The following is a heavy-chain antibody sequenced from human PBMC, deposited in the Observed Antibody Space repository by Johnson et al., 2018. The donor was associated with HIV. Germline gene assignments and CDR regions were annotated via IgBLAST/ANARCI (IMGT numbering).Heavy chain of an antibody. CDR3: ATSGSHFAFDI. CDR2: IYSGGRS. Sequence: VQLVESGGGLVQPGGSLRLSCVASGFTVRSNYMSWVLQAPGKGLEWVSVIYSGGRSYYADSVKGRLTLSRDNSNNTLYLQMNSLRAEDTAVYYCATSGSHFAFDIWGQGTMVTVSS. V-gene: IGHV3-66*02. D-gene: IGHD1-26*01. J-gene: IGHJ3*02. CDR1: GFTVRSNY.